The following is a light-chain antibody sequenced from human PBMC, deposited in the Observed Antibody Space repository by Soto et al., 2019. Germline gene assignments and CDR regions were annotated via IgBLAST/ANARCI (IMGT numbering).Light chain of an antibody. J-gene: IGKJ1*01. CDR3: QQYDSYSPWT. Sequence: DIPMTQSPSTLSASVGDRVTITCRASQSLRRWLAWYQQIPGKAPKLLISDASSLERGVPSRFSGSGSGTEFTLTISSLQPDDFATYYCQQYDSYSPWTFGQGTKVEIK. CDR2: DAS. CDR1: QSLRRW. V-gene: IGKV1-5*01.